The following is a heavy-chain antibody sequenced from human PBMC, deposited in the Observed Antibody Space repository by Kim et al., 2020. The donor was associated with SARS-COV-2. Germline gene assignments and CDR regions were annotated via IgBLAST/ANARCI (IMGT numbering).Heavy chain of an antibody. V-gene: IGHV5-51*01. D-gene: IGHD6-13*01. CDR3: ARRMGSKMIDY. J-gene: IGHJ4*02. Sequence: RYRPSFQGQVTIPADKSISTAYLQWSSLKASDTAMYYCARRMGSKMIDYWGQGTLVTVSS.